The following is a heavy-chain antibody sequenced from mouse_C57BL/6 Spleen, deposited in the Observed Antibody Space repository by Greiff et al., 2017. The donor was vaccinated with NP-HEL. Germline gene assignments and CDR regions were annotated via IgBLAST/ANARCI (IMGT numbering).Heavy chain of an antibody. D-gene: IGHD2-10*01. Sequence: QVQLQQPGAELVRPGSSVKLSCKASGYTFTSYWMAWVKQRPGQGLEWIGNIYPSDSETHYNQKFKDKATLTVDKSSSTAYMQLSSLTSEDSAVYYCAISYYGNFYYFDYWGQGTTLTVSS. J-gene: IGHJ2*01. CDR3: AISYYGNFYYFDY. CDR2: IYPSDSET. V-gene: IGHV1-61*01. CDR1: GYTFTSYW.